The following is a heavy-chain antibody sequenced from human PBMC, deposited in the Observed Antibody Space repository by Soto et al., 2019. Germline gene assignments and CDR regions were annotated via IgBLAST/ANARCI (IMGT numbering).Heavy chain of an antibody. CDR3: ARAYKERVVVVAARPYYYYYYMDV. J-gene: IGHJ6*03. Sequence: PSETLSLSCPVYGGSFSGYYWSGIRQPPGKGLEWIGEINHSGSTNYNPSLKSRVTISVDTSKNQFSLKLSSVTAADTAVYYCARAYKERVVVVAARPYYYYYYMDVWGKGTTVTVSS. CDR1: GGSFSGYY. V-gene: IGHV4-34*01. CDR2: INHSGST. D-gene: IGHD2-15*01.